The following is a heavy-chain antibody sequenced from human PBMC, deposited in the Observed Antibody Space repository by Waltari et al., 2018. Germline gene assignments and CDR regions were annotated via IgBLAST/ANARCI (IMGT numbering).Heavy chain of an antibody. Sequence: EVQLLASGRGVIQPGGSLNLACQASGLPSFTNAINWVRQAPGKGLEWVSSISVSDATYYADSVKGRFTVFRDYSDNTIHLQMDSLRAEDTAVYFCAKPFYNWDDPLHSWGQGAPVIVSS. CDR2: ISVSDAT. CDR1: GLPSFTNA. CDR3: AKPFYNWDDPLHS. D-gene: IGHD1-20*01. V-gene: IGHV3-23*01. J-gene: IGHJ1*01.